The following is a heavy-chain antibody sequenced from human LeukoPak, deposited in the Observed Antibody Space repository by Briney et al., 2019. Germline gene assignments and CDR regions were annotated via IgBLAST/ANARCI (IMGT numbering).Heavy chain of an antibody. Sequence: SETLSLTCALSGGSISSDGYSWSWIRQPPGKGLAWMGYIYHSGSTYYHPSLKSRVNISVDMSIDTFYLKLSSVIAAVTAVYYCAKGAGGDFWSGYYYLQFGPWGHGILVTVSS. CDR2: IYHSGST. D-gene: IGHD3-3*01. J-gene: IGHJ5*02. CDR3: AKGAGGDFWSGYYYLQFGP. CDR1: GGSISSDGYS. V-gene: IGHV4-30-2*01.